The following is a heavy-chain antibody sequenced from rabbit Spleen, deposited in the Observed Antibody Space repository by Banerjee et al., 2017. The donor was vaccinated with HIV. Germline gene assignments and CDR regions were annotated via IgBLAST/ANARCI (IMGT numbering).Heavy chain of an antibody. J-gene: IGHJ4*01. Sequence: QEQLVESGGGLVQPEGSLTLTCTGSGFSFSSGHYLCWVRQAPGKGLEWIGCISGSGGTTYYASWAKGRFTISKTSSTTVTLQMTSLTAADTATYFSARFLIAGTTEYFNLWGPGTLVTVS. CDR3: ARFLIAGTTEYFNL. D-gene: IGHD4-2*01. CDR2: ISGSGGTT. CDR1: GFSFSSGHY. V-gene: IGHV1S45*01.